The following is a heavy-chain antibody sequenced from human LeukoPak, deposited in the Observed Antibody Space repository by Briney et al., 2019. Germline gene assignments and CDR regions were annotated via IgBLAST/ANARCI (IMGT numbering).Heavy chain of an antibody. CDR1: GYTFTSYG. CDR3: ANSFDQYYYDSSGYQRDYYYYYGMDA. Sequence: ASVKVSCKASGYTFTSYGISWVRQAPGQGLEWMGWISAYNGNTNYAQKLQGRVTMATDTSTSTAYMELRSLRSDDTAVYYCANSFDQYYYDSSGYQRDYYYYYGMDAWGQGTTVTVSS. V-gene: IGHV1-18*01. J-gene: IGHJ6*02. CDR2: ISAYNGNT. D-gene: IGHD3-22*01.